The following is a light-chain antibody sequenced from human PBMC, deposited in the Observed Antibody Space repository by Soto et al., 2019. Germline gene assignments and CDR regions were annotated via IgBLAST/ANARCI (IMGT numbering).Light chain of an antibody. CDR2: DVR. J-gene: IGLJ3*02. V-gene: IGLV2-11*01. CDR3: CSYAGSYVWV. Sequence: QSVLTQPRSVSGSPGQSVSISCTGTTSDVVSYNYVSWYQQHPGKAPRLMIYDVRKRPSGVPDRFSGSKSGNTASLTISGLRAEDEADYYCCSYAGSYVWVFGGGTKLTVL. CDR1: TSDVVSYNY.